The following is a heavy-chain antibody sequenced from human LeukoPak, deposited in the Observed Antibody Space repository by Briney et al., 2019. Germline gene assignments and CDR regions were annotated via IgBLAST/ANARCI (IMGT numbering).Heavy chain of an antibody. V-gene: IGHV3-9*01. D-gene: IGHD3-10*01. J-gene: IGHJ4*02. CDR2: ISWNSGSI. CDR1: GFTFDDYA. CDR3: AKGGSYYGSGSYYNEPFDY. Sequence: GGSLRLSCAASGFTFDDYAMHWVRQAPGKGLEWVSGISWNSGSIGYADSVKGRFTISRDNAKNSLYLQMNSLRAEDTAVYYCAKGGSYYGSGSYYNEPFDYWGQGTLVTVSS.